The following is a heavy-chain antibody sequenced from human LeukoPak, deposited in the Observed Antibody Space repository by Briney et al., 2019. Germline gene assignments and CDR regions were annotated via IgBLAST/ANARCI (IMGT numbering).Heavy chain of an antibody. D-gene: IGHD6-6*01. CDR3: ARDQEDSISSPYYYYYYMDV. V-gene: IGHV4-61*02. Sequence: SKTLSLTCTVSGASISSGIYYWSWIRQPAGKGLEWIGRIYTSGSTSYNPSLKSRVTISADTSKNQFSLRLSSVTAADTAVYYCARDQEDSISSPYYYYYYMDVWGKGTTVTVSS. CDR2: IYTSGST. J-gene: IGHJ6*03. CDR1: GASISSGIYY.